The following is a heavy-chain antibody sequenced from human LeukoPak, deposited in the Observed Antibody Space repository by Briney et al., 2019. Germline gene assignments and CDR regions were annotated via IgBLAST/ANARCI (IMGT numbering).Heavy chain of an antibody. CDR2: ISSYNGNT. D-gene: IGHD3-16*02. CDR3: ARDPENYVWGSYRSVGFDI. CDR1: GYTFTSYY. J-gene: IGHJ3*02. V-gene: IGHV1-18*04. Sequence: ASVKVSCKASGYTFTSYYMHWVRQAPGQGLEWMGWISSYNGNTNYAQKLQGRVTMTTDTSTSTAYMELRSLRSDDTAVYYCARDPENYVWGSYRSVGFDIWGQGTMVTVSS.